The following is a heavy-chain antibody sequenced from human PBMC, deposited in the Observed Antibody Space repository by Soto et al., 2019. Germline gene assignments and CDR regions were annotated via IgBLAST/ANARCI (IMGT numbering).Heavy chain of an antibody. CDR3: ARDRLRLGELSLLGYFDY. CDR2: ISYDGSNK. V-gene: IGHV3-30*04. Sequence: QVQLEESGGGMVQPGRSLRLSCAASGFTFSRHTMHWVRQAPGKGLEWMASISYDGSNKYYADSVKGRFTISRDNSKNPLSVQMDSLRAEDTAGYYCARDRLRLGELSLLGYFDYWGQGTLVTVSS. CDR1: GFTFSRHT. J-gene: IGHJ4*02. D-gene: IGHD3-16*02.